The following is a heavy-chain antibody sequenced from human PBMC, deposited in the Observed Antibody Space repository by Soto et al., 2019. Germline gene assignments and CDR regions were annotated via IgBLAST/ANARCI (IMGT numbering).Heavy chain of an antibody. CDR2: INPYGSTT. CDR3: ARGAGSAYYVDS. V-gene: IGHV3-74*01. D-gene: IGHD3-22*01. J-gene: IGHJ4*02. CDR1: GFTFTSYW. Sequence: EVQLVESGGGLVQPGGSLRLSCAASGFTFTSYWMHWVRQAPGKGLVWVSRINPYGSTTNYADSVKGQFTISRDNAKNTLYLQMNRLRAEDTAVYYCARGAGSAYYVDSWGQGTLVTVSS.